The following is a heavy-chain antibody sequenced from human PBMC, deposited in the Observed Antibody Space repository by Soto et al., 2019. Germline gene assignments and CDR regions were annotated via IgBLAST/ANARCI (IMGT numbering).Heavy chain of an antibody. CDR3: ARAGAGYCSSPSCYEKRGWFDP. V-gene: IGHV1-18*01. Sequence: ASVKVSCKASGYTFTSYGISWVRQAPGQGLEWMGWISAYNGNTNYAQKLQGRVTMTTDTSTSTAYMELRSLRSDDTAVYYCARAGAGYCSSPSCYEKRGWFDPGGRGTRVTFSS. D-gene: IGHD2-2*01. CDR2: ISAYNGNT. J-gene: IGHJ5*02. CDR1: GYTFTSYG.